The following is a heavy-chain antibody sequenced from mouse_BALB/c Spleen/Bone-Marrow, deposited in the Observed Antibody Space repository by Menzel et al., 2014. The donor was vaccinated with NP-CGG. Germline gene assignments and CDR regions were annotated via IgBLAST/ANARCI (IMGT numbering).Heavy chain of an antibody. Sequence: LVESGAELVRPGTSVKISCKASGYAFTNYWLGWVKQRPGHGLEWIGDIYPGSGSTYYNEKFKGKATLTADKSSSTAYMQLRSLTAEDAAVYFRARLRGYSQAWFAYWGQGTLVTVSA. V-gene: IGHV1-63*01. CDR2: IYPGSGST. D-gene: IGHD2-3*01. CDR3: ARLRGYSQAWFAY. J-gene: IGHJ3*01. CDR1: GYAFTNYW.